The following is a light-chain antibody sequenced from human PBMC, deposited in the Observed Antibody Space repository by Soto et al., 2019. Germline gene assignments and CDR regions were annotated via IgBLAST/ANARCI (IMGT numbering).Light chain of an antibody. V-gene: IGKV1-39*01. CDR3: QQSYSTPWA. J-gene: IGKJ1*01. Sequence: DIQMTQSPSSLSASVGDRVTITCRASQRISTYLNWYQHKPGKAPKLLIYAASSLQSGVPSRFSGSGVGTDFTLTISSLQPEDFEAYYCQQSYSTPWAFGQGTKVDIK. CDR2: AAS. CDR1: QRISTY.